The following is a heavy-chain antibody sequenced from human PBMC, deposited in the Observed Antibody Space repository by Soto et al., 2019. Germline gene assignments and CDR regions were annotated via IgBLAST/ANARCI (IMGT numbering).Heavy chain of an antibody. Sequence: PSPTRSLTGTVSGGSVSRGVYYYNCFRQHPGKGLGWIGSIYDSVTTNYNSSLESRRTISVDTSKNLFSLRLSSVTAADTAVYYCAGADSGNYYHGFQMWGQGKMVTVS. D-gene: IGHD1-26*01. J-gene: IGHJ3*02. V-gene: IGHV4-61*08. CDR1: GGSVSRGVYY. CDR3: AGADSGNYYHGFQM. CDR2: IYDSVTT.